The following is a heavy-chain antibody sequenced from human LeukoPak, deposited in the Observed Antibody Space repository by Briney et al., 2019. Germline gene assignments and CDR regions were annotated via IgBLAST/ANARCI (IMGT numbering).Heavy chain of an antibody. CDR1: GYTFTGYY. J-gene: IGHJ6*03. V-gene: IGHV1-2*02. Sequence: GASVKVSCKASGYTFTGYYMHWVRQAPGRGLEWMGWINPNSGGTNYAQKFQGRVTMTRDTSISTAYMELSRLRSDDTAVYYCARTQYYYYYMDVWGKGTTVTVSS. CDR2: INPNSGGT. CDR3: ARTQYYYYYMDV.